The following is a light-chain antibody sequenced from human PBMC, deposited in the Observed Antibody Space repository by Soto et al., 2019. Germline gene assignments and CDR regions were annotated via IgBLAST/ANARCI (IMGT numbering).Light chain of an antibody. V-gene: IGLV1-44*01. Sequence: QSVLTQPPSASGTPGQRVTISCSGSSSNIGRNTVNWYQQLPGTAPKLLIYSDNQRPSGVPDRFSVSKSGTSVSLAISGLQSDDEADSYCAAWDDSLNGMVFGGGTKLTVL. CDR3: AAWDDSLNGMV. CDR2: SDN. CDR1: SSNIGRNT. J-gene: IGLJ2*01.